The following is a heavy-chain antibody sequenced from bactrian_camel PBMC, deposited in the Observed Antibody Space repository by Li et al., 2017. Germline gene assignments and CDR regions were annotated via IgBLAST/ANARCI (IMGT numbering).Heavy chain of an antibody. CDR3: ARVRGVVAVGFVDY. J-gene: IGHJ4*01. CDR1: GFTFADYD. Sequence: DVQLVESGGGLVQPGGFLGVSCEVSGFTFADYDVTWVRQAPGKGLEWVSRINSDGSTYYADSVKGRFTASRDNAQNTVYLQMNSLKPDDTAVYSCARVRGVVAVGFVDYWGQGTQVTVS. V-gene: IGHV3S10*01. D-gene: IGHD6*01. CDR2: INSDGST.